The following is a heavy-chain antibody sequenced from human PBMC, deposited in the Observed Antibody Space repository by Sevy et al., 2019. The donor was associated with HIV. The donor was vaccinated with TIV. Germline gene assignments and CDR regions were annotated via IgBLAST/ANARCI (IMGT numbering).Heavy chain of an antibody. CDR1: GGSFSGYY. V-gene: IGHV4-34*01. Sequence: SETLSLTCAVYGGSFSGYYWSWIRQPPGQGLEWIGEISHSGSTNYNPSLKSPGTITIDTCKNQFALKLSSVTAADTAGYYCARGALRLAHQLDYWGQGTLVTVSS. D-gene: IGHD3-3*01. J-gene: IGHJ4*02. CDR3: ARGALRLAHQLDY. CDR2: ISHSGST.